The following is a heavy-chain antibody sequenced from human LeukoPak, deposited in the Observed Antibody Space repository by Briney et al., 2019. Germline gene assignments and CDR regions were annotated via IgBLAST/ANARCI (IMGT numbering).Heavy chain of an antibody. V-gene: IGHV4-30-4*01. CDR2: IYYNGNT. J-gene: IGHJ4*02. CDR1: GGSISSGDSY. CDR3: ARAGQYHYNSAGYFPDY. D-gene: IGHD3-22*01. Sequence: KTSETLSLTCTVSGGSISSGDSYWTWIRQPPGKGLEWIGYIYYNGNTYYNPSLKSRLTISVDVSKNEFSLKLSSVTGADTAVYYCARAGQYHYNSAGYFPDYWGQGTLVTVSS.